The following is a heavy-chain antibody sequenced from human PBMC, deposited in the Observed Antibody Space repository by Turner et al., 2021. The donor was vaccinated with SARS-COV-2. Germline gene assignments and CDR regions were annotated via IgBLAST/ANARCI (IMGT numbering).Heavy chain of an antibody. CDR1: GESFSGPF. D-gene: IGHD5-12*01. J-gene: IGHJ6*02. Sequence: QAQLPQWGAGLFQPSETLSLTCAVSGESFSGPFCRWIRPPPGKGLEWIGEIKHSGSTMYNPYRKSRSSISVDTSKNQFSLKLSSVTAADTAVYYCASTKGRRKDIVATIWTYSRRNPGDYFYDGMDVWGQGTTVTVSS. V-gene: IGHV4-34*01. CDR2: IKHSGST. CDR3: ASTKGRRKDIVATIWTYSRRNPGDYFYDGMDV.